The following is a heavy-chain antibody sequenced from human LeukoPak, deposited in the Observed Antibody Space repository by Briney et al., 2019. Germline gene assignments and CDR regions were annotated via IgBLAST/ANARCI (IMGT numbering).Heavy chain of an antibody. CDR1: GFTFTTYN. CDR2: ITSGSYI. CDR3: ARDYYETDRLRFDAFDI. D-gene: IGHD3-22*01. Sequence: PGGSLRLSCAASGFTFTTYNLNWVRQTPGKGLEWVSSITSGSYIYYADSVKGQFTISRDNAKNPLYLQMNSLRADDTAVYYCARDYYETDRLRFDAFDIWGYGTMVTVSS. J-gene: IGHJ3*02. V-gene: IGHV3-21*01.